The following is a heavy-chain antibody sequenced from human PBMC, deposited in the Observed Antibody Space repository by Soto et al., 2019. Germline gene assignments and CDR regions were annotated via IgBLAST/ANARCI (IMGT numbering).Heavy chain of an antibody. V-gene: IGHV3-23*01. CDR2: ISGSGTTT. D-gene: IGHD2-8*01. CDR1: GFTSTNYV. Sequence: EVHLLDSGGGLVQPGGSLRLSCAASGFTSTNYVMNWVRQAPVKGLEWVSSISGSGTTTFYADSVKGRFIISRDNSKNTLYLQMNSLRAEDTALYYCAKDRVGGVPDAFDIWGQGTMVTVS. CDR3: AKDRVGGVPDAFDI. J-gene: IGHJ3*02.